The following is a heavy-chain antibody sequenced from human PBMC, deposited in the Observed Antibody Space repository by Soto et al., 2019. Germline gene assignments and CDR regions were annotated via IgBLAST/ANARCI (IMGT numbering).Heavy chain of an antibody. CDR3: AKDLRLFSGQWGDYFDY. CDR1: GFTFSSYA. V-gene: IGHV3-23*01. CDR2: ISGSGGST. Sequence: GGSLRLSCAASGFTFSSYAMSWVRQAPGKGLEWVSAISGSGGSTYYADSVKGRFTISRDNSKNTLYLQMNSLRAEDTAVYYCAKDLRLFSGQWGDYFDYWGQGTLVTVSS. D-gene: IGHD1-26*01. J-gene: IGHJ4*02.